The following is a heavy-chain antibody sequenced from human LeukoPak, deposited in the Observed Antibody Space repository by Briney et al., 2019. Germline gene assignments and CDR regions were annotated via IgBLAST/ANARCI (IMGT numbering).Heavy chain of an antibody. D-gene: IGHD4-23*01. J-gene: IGHJ5*02. V-gene: IGHV1-18*01. CDR2: ISGSNGNT. CDR3: ARDYGGNSGWFDP. CDR1: SYPFTRYG. Sequence: GVSVKVSCKASSYPFTRYGISWVRQAPGQGLEWMGWISGSNGNTNYAQKFQGRVTMTRDTSISTAYMELSRLRSDDTAVYYCARDYGGNSGWFDPWGQGTLVTVSS.